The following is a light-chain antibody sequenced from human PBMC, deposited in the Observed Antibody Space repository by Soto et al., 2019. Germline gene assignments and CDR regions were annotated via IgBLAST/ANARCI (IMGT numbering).Light chain of an antibody. CDR3: SSYAGNNNYV. CDR2: EVN. Sequence: QSALTQPPSASGSPGQSVAISCTGTSSDVGGYNYVSWYQLHPGKAPKLMIYEVNLRPSGVPDRFSGSKSGNTASLTVSGIQAEDEDDYYCSSYAGNNNYVFGTGTKLTVL. CDR1: SSDVGGYNY. J-gene: IGLJ1*01. V-gene: IGLV2-8*01.